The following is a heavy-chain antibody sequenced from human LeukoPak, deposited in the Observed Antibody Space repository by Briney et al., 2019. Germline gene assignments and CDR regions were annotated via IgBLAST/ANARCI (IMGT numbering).Heavy chain of an antibody. J-gene: IGHJ3*02. D-gene: IGHD3-10*01. V-gene: IGHV3-21*01. Sequence: GGSLRLSCAASGFTFGSYSMNWARQAPGKGLEWVSSISGSSSYIYYADSVKGRFTISRGNAKNSLYLQMNSLRAEDTAVYYCARYHYYASGSNDAFDIWGQGTMVTVSS. CDR1: GFTFGSYS. CDR2: ISGSSSYI. CDR3: ARYHYYASGSNDAFDI.